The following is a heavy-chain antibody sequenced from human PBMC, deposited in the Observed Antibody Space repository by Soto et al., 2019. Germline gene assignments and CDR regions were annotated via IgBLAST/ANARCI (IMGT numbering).Heavy chain of an antibody. D-gene: IGHD2-15*01. CDR1: GFTFSSYA. V-gene: IGHV3-23*01. Sequence: PGGSLRLSCAASGFTFSSYAMSWVRQAPGKGLEWVSAISGSGGSTYYADSVKGRFTISRDNSKNTLYLQMNSLRAEDTAVYYCAGYCSGGSCYSLNNNYYYYMDVWGKGTTVTVSS. CDR2: ISGSGGST. CDR3: AGYCSGGSCYSLNNNYYYYMDV. J-gene: IGHJ6*03.